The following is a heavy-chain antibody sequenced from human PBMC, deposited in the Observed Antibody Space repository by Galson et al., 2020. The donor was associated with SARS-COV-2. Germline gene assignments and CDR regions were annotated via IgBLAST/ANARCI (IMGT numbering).Heavy chain of an antibody. CDR2: IWSDGSYK. J-gene: IGHJ4*02. CDR3: ARDSSMVAHGVDY. D-gene: IGHD2-15*01. Sequence: GGSLRRSCAASGFTFSSYGMHWVRQAPGKGLEWVAVIWSDGSYKYDADSVKGRFTISRDNSKNTLSLQMNSLRAEDTALYYCARDSSMVAHGVDYWGQGTLVTVSS. CDR1: GFTFSSYG. V-gene: IGHV3-33*01.